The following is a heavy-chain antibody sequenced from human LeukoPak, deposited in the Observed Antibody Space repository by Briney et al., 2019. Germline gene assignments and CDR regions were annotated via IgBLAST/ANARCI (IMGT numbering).Heavy chain of an antibody. D-gene: IGHD3-3*01. V-gene: IGHV3-53*01. CDR2: IYSGGST. CDR3: VKGWLLYGFDI. Sequence: PGGSRRLSCAASGFTISNNYMNWVRQAPGKGLEWVSVIYSGGSTYYADSVKGRFSISRDNSKNTLYMQMNSLRAEDTAVYYCVKGWLLYGFDIWGQGTMVTVSS. CDR1: GFTISNNY. J-gene: IGHJ3*02.